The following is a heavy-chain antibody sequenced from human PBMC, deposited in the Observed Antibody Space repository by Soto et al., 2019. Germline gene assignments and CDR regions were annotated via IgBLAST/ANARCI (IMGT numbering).Heavy chain of an antibody. D-gene: IGHD3-10*01. CDR2: MQPSTGRT. CDR1: GYSFTSLD. J-gene: IGHJ4*02. Sequence: ASVKVSCKASGYSFTSLDINWARQTAGQGLEWTGWMQPSTGRTGYAQKFQGRVTMTRDTSINTAYMELTTLTSDDTAFYYCARGVSAGVGYWGQGTLILVSS. V-gene: IGHV1-8*01. CDR3: ARGVSAGVGY.